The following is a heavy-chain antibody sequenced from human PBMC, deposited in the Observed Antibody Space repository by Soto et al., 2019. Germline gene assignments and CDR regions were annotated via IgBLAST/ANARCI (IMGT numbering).Heavy chain of an antibody. CDR1: GGTFSSYA. CDR2: IIPIFGTA. CDR3: ARGEYCSGGSCYMYYYYGMDV. J-gene: IGHJ6*02. Sequence: ASVKVSCKASGGTFSSYAISWVRQAPGQGLEWMGGIIPIFGTANYARKFQGRVTITADESTSTAYMELSSLRSEDTAVYYCARGEYCSGGSCYMYYYYGMDVWGQGTTVTSP. V-gene: IGHV1-69*13. D-gene: IGHD2-15*01.